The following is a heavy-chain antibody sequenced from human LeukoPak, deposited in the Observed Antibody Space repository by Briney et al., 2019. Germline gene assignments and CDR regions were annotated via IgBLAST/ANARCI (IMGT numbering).Heavy chain of an antibody. D-gene: IGHD3-22*01. V-gene: IGHV3-33*01. CDR2: IWYDGSNK. J-gene: IGHJ4*02. CDR1: GFTFSSYG. CDR3: ARGNYYDSSGLDY. Sequence: GGSLRLSCAASGFTFSSYGMHWVRQAPGKGLEWVAVIWYDGSNKYYADSVKGRFTISRDNSKNTLYLQMNSLRAEDTAVCYCARGNYYDSSGLDYWGQGTLVTVSS.